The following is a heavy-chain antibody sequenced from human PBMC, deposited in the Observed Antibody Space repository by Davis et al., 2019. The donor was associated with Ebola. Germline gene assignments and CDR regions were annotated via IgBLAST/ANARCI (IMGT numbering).Heavy chain of an antibody. CDR2: ISAYNGNT. J-gene: IGHJ5*02. Sequence: AASVKVSCKASGYTFTSYDINWVRQAPGQGLEWMGWISAYNGNTNYAQKLQGRVTMTTDTSTSTAYMELRSLRSDDTAVYYCARGRKLSSGWLNWFDPWGQGTLVTVSS. CDR3: ARGRKLSSGWLNWFDP. V-gene: IGHV1-18*01. CDR1: GYTFTSYD. D-gene: IGHD6-19*01.